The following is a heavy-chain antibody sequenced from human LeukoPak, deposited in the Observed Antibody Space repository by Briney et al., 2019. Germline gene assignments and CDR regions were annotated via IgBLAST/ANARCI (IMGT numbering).Heavy chain of an antibody. V-gene: IGHV3-48*04. CDR3: ARELWFGEFTYGMDV. Sequence: GGSLRLSCAASGFTFSSYGMHWVRQAPGKGLEWVSYISSSGSTIYYADSVKGRFTISRDNAKNSLYLQMNSLRAEDTAVYYCARELWFGEFTYGMDVWGQGTTVTVSS. CDR2: ISSSGSTI. J-gene: IGHJ6*02. D-gene: IGHD3-10*01. CDR1: GFTFSSYG.